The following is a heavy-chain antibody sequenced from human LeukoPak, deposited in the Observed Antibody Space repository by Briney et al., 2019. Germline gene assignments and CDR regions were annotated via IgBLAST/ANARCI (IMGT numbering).Heavy chain of an antibody. D-gene: IGHD2-2*02. Sequence: GGSLRLSCAASGFTFSSYAMSWVRQAPGKGLEWVSRINTDGGSTTYADSVKGRFTISRDNAKNTLYLQMNSLRAEDTAVYYCGRGFSIVPAGIPDYWGQGTLVTVSS. CDR1: GFTFSSYA. CDR2: INTDGGST. J-gene: IGHJ4*02. CDR3: GRGFSIVPAGIPDY. V-gene: IGHV3-74*01.